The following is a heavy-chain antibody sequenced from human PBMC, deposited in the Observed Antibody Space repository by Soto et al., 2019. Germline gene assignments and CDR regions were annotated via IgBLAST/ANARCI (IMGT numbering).Heavy chain of an antibody. D-gene: IGHD1-26*01. CDR2: INAGNGNT. J-gene: IGHJ4*02. V-gene: IGHV1-3*01. Sequence: ASVKVSCKASGYTFTSYAMHWVRQAPGQRLEWMGWINAGNGNTKYSQRFQGRVTITRDTSASTAYMELSSLRSEDTAVYYCASSRYSGSHQTYFVYWGQGTLVTVSS. CDR1: GYTFTSYA. CDR3: ASSRYSGSHQTYFVY.